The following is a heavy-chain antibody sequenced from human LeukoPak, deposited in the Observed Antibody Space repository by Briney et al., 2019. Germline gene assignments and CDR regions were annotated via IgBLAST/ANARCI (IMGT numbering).Heavy chain of an antibody. V-gene: IGHV1-69*13. CDR2: IIPIFGTA. J-gene: IGHJ3*02. CDR1: GGTFSSYA. CDR3: ARDQGDNYYDSSGYGDAFDI. Sequence: EASVTVSCKASGGTFSSYAISWVRQAPGQGLEWMGGIIPIFGTANYAQKFQGRVTITADESTSTAYMELSSLRSEDTAVYYCARDQGDNYYDSSGYGDAFDIWGQGTMVTVSS. D-gene: IGHD3-22*01.